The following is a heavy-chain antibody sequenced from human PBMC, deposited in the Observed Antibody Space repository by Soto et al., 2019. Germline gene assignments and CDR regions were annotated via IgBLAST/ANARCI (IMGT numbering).Heavy chain of an antibody. D-gene: IGHD4-17*01. V-gene: IGHV1-58*01. Sequence: VKVSCKDSGFTFTSSAVQWVRQARGQRLEWIGWIVVGRGNRNYAQKFQERVTITRDMSTSTAYMELSSLRSEEGAEYCCAAHQTTVRRYYCSGMAVWGQGSTVTVSS. J-gene: IGHJ6*02. CDR3: AAHQTTVRRYYCSGMAV. CDR2: IVVGRGNR. CDR1: GFTFTSSA.